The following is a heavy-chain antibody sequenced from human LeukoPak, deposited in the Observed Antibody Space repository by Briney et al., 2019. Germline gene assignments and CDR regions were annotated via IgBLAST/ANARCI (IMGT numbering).Heavy chain of an antibody. V-gene: IGHV3-23*01. CDR1: GFTFNDFA. CDR2: IADAGT. D-gene: IGHD3-16*01. CDR3: ARNLGPFDV. J-gene: IGHJ3*01. Sequence: PGGSLRLSCAASGFTFNDFAMTWVRQAPGKGLEWVSTIADAGTYYADSVNGRFIISRDNSKNMLYLQLNSLRADDTAMYYCARNLGPFDVRGHGTMVTVSS.